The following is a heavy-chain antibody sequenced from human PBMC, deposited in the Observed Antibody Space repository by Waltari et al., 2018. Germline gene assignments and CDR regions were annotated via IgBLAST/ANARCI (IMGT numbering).Heavy chain of an antibody. CDR1: GFTFSSYA. CDR2: ISYDGSNK. V-gene: IGHV3-30-3*01. D-gene: IGHD6-19*01. Sequence: QVQLVESGGGVVQPGRSLRLSCAASGFTFSSYAMHWVRQAPGKGLEWVAVISYDGSNKYYADSVKGRFTISRDNSKNTLYLQMNSLRAEDTAVYYCARSPGYIAVAGTFDYWGQGTLVTVSS. J-gene: IGHJ4*02. CDR3: ARSPGYIAVAGTFDY.